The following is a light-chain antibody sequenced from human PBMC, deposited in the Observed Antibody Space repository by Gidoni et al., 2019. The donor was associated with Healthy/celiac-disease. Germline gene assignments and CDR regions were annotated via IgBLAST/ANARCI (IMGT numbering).Light chain of an antibody. Sequence: SYKLTQPPSVSVSTGQTASITCTGDKLGANYACWYQQKPGQSPVLVIYQDSKLHSGVPERFSGSNAVNTATPTISGNQAMDEADYYCQAWDSSTAVFGGGTKLTVL. V-gene: IGLV3-1*01. CDR3: QAWDSSTAV. CDR1: KLGANY. J-gene: IGLJ2*01. CDR2: QDS.